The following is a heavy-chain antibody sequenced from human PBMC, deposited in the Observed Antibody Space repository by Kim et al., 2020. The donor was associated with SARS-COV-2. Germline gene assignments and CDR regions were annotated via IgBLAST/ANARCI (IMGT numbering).Heavy chain of an antibody. CDR1: GGSISSSSYY. D-gene: IGHD3-9*01. V-gene: IGHV4-39*07. CDR3: ARSLVRILTGYSKTAFDI. Sequence: SETLSLTCTVSGGSISSSSYYWGWIRQPPGKGLEWIGSIYYSGSTYYNPSLKSRVTISVDTSKNQFSLKLSSVTAADTAVYYCARSLVRILTGYSKTAFDIWGQGTMVTVSS. CDR2: IYYSGST. J-gene: IGHJ3*02.